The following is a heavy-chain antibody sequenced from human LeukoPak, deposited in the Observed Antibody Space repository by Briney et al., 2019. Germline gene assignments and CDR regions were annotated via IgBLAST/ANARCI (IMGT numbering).Heavy chain of an antibody. CDR2: ISAYNGNT. J-gene: IGHJ6*02. D-gene: IGHD2-2*01. Sequence: ASVKVSCKASGYTFSSYGISWVRQAPGQGLEWMGWISAYNGNTNYAQKLQGRVTMTTDTSTSTAYMELRSLRSDDTAVYYCARGIDVPAATPTSYGMDVWGQGTTVTVSS. CDR1: GYTFSSYG. CDR3: ARGIDVPAATPTSYGMDV. V-gene: IGHV1-18*01.